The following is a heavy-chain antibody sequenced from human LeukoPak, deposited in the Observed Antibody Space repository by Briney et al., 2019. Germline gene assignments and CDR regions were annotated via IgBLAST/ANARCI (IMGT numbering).Heavy chain of an antibody. CDR3: AREPHDFWSGYYADY. CDR1: GFAFSSYW. CDR2: IKQDGSEK. V-gene: IGHV3-7*01. Sequence: QPGGSLRLSCAASGFAFSSYWMSWVRQAPGKGLEWVANIKQDGSEKYYMDSVKGRFTISRDNAKNSLYLQMNSLRAEDTAVYYCAREPHDFWSGYYADYWGQGTLVTVSS. J-gene: IGHJ4*02. D-gene: IGHD3-3*01.